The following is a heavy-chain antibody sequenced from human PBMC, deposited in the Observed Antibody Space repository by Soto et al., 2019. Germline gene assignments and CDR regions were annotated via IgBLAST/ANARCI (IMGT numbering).Heavy chain of an antibody. CDR1: GYTFANYA. D-gene: IGHD3-16*01. CDR2: INAGNGNT. V-gene: IGHV1-3*01. Sequence: QVRLVQSGTEVKKPGDSVMVSCKATGYTFANYAIHWVRQAPGQDFEWMGWINAGNGNTRNSQKFQGRVTFTSDTSATTAHMEVGSLRFEDTAVYYGARDLSGWGLTNGHFGVDVWGQGTTVIVSS. J-gene: IGHJ6*02. CDR3: ARDLSGWGLTNGHFGVDV.